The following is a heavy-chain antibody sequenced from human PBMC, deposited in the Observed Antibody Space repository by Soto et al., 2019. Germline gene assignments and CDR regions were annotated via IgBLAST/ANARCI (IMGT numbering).Heavy chain of an antibody. CDR3: ARVGADRGAFTFDI. V-gene: IGHV1-69*13. Sequence: SVKVSCKASGGTFSSYAISWVRQAPGQGLEWMGGIIPIFGTANYAQKFQGRVTITADESTSTAYMELSSLRSEDTAVYYCARVGADRGAFTFDIRGQGTTVTVSS. CDR1: GGTFSSYA. J-gene: IGHJ3*02. D-gene: IGHD3-10*01. CDR2: IIPIFGTA.